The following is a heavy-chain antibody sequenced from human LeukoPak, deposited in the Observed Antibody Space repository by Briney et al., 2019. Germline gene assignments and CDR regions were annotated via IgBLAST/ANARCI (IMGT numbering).Heavy chain of an antibody. CDR2: ITGSGGST. CDR1: GFTFSSYA. Sequence: PGGSLRLSCAASGFTFSSYAMSWVRQAPGKGLEWVSGITGSGGSTYYADSVEGRFTISRDNSKNTLFLQMKSLRAEDTALYYCAKVVRRGSSAPMGYFDYWGQGTLVTVSS. CDR3: AKVVRRGSSAPMGYFDY. D-gene: IGHD6-6*01. J-gene: IGHJ4*02. V-gene: IGHV3-23*01.